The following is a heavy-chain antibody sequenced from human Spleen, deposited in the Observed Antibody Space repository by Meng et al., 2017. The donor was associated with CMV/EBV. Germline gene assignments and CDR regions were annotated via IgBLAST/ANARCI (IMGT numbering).Heavy chain of an antibody. CDR1: GGTFSSYT. J-gene: IGHJ5*02. CDR2: IIPILGIA. D-gene: IGHD6-6*01. Sequence: KASGGTFSSYTISWVRQAPGQGLEWMGRIIPILGIANYAQKFQGRVTITADKSTSTAYMELSSLRSEDTAVYYCARISSSGGSWFDQWGQGTLVTVSS. CDR3: ARISSSGGSWFDQ. V-gene: IGHV1-69*02.